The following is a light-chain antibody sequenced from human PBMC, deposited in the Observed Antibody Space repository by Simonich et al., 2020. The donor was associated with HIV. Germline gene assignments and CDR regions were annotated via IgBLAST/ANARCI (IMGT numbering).Light chain of an antibody. CDR2: WAT. CDR1: QSVLYSSNNKNY. V-gene: IGKV4-1*01. J-gene: IGKJ1*01. CDR3: QQYYSSPWT. Sequence: DIVMTQSPDSLAVSLGERATINCKSSQSVLYSSNNKNYLAWYQQKPGQPPKLLIYWATIRESGVPDRISGSGSGTDFTLTISSLQAEDVGVYYCQQYYSSPWTFGQGTKVEIK.